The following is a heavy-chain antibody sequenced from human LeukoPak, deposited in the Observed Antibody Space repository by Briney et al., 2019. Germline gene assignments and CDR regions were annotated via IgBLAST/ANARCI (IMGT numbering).Heavy chain of an antibody. V-gene: IGHV1-2*02. J-gene: IGHJ4*02. CDR3: ARGSGNLKFDY. D-gene: IGHD1-26*01. CDR1: GYTFRDYY. CDR2: INPNSGGT. Sequence: ASVKVSCKASGYTFRDYYIHRVRQAPGQGLEWMVWINPNSGGTKYAQKFQGRVTMTRDTSISTAYMELSRLTSDDTGVYYCARGSGNLKFDYWGQGIRVSVCS.